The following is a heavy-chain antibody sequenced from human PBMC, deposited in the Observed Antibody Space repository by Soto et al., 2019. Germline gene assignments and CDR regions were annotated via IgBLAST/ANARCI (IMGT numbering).Heavy chain of an antibody. CDR1: GGSISSSIYY. CDR2: INHSGST. CDR3: ARTFPAHFWSGYRHTTNWFDP. V-gene: IGHV4-39*07. Sequence: SETLSLTCTVSGGSISSSIYYWGWIRQPPGKGLEWIGEINHSGSTNYNPSLKSRVTISVDTSKNQFSLKLSSVTAADTAVYYCARTFPAHFWSGYRHTTNWFDPWGQGTLVTVSS. J-gene: IGHJ5*02. D-gene: IGHD3-3*02.